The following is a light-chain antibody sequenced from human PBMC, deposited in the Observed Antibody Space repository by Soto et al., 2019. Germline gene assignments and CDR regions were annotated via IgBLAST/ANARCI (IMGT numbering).Light chain of an antibody. V-gene: IGKV1-5*03. CDR2: KAS. CDR1: QSISSW. J-gene: IGKJ1*01. Sequence: DIQMTQSPSTLSASVGDRVTITCRASQSISSWLAWYQQKPGKAPKLLIYKASSLESGVPSRFSGSGSGTEFTLTISRLEPEDFAVYYCHQYGSSPRTFGPGTKVDIK. CDR3: HQYGSSPRT.